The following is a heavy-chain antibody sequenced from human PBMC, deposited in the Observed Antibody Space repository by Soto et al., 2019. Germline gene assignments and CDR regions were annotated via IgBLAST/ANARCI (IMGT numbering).Heavy chain of an antibody. V-gene: IGHV4-28*01. CDR1: GYSISSSNW. J-gene: IGHJ5*02. Sequence: SETLSLTCAVSGYSISSSNWWGWIRQPPGKGLEWIGYIYYSGTTYYNPSLKSRVTMSVDTSKNQFSLKLTSVTAVDTAVYYCARLGAHYQSLDPWGQGTLVTVSS. CDR3: ARLGAHYQSLDP. CDR2: IYYSGTT. D-gene: IGHD2-2*01.